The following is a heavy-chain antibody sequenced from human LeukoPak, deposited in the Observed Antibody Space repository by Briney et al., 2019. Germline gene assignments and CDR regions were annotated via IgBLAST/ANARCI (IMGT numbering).Heavy chain of an antibody. CDR2: IYQSGST. CDR3: ARTYYYGSGSYYDSRDGFDI. Sequence: SETLSLTCTVSGYSISSGYYWGWIRQPPGKGLEWIGTIYQSGSTYYNPSLKSRVTISIDTSKNQFSLKLNSVTAADTAVYYCARTYYYGSGSYYDSRDGFDIWGQGTMVTVSS. V-gene: IGHV4-38-2*02. J-gene: IGHJ3*02. CDR1: GYSISSGYY. D-gene: IGHD3-10*01.